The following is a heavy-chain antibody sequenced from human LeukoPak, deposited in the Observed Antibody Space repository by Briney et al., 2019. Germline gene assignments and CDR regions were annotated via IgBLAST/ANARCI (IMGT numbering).Heavy chain of an antibody. Sequence: SGTLSLTCTVSGGSISSGDYYWSWIRQPPGKGLEWIGYIYYSGSTYYNPSLKSRVTISVDTSKNQFSLKLSSVTAADTAVYYCARDRPSITIFGVVKWDDAFDIWGQGTMVTVSS. V-gene: IGHV4-30-4*08. CDR3: ARDRPSITIFGVVKWDDAFDI. CDR2: IYYSGST. D-gene: IGHD3-3*01. J-gene: IGHJ3*02. CDR1: GGSISSGDYY.